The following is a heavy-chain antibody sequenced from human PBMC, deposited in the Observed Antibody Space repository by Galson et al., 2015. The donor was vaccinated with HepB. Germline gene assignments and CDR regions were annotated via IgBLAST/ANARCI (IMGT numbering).Heavy chain of an antibody. CDR3: AREFGYSSGFFPFDY. CDR1: GFTFSSYS. J-gene: IGHJ4*02. Sequence: SLRLSCAASGFTFSSYSMNWVRQAPGKGLEWVSYISSSSSTIYYADSVKGRFTISRDNAKNSLYLQMNSLRDEDTAVYYCAREFGYSSGFFPFDYWGQGTLVTVSS. CDR2: ISSSSSTI. D-gene: IGHD6-19*01. V-gene: IGHV3-48*02.